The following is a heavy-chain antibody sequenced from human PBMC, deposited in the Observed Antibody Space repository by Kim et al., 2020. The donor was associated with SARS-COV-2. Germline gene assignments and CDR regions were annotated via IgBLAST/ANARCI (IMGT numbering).Heavy chain of an antibody. D-gene: IGHD1-1*01. Sequence: GGSLRLSCAASGFTFSSYGMHWVRQALGKGLEWVAVISYDGSNKYYADSVKGRFTISRDNSKHTLYLQMNSLRAEDTAVYYCAKALLESWGQGTLVTVSS. V-gene: IGHV3-30*18. CDR2: ISYDGSNK. CDR3: AKALLES. J-gene: IGHJ5*02. CDR1: GFTFSSYG.